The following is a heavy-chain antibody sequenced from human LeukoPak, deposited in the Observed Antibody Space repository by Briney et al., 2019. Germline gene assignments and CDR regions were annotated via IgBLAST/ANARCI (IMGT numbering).Heavy chain of an antibody. D-gene: IGHD3-22*01. CDR1: GFTFSSYA. J-gene: IGHJ5*02. V-gene: IGHV3-23*01. CDR2: ITGTGGTT. CDR3: AKDAYYYDSSTYP. Sequence: GGSLRLSCAASGFTFSSYAMSWVRQPPGKGLEWFSGITGTGGTTYYADSVKGRFTISRDNSKNTLSLQMDSLRAEDTAIYYCAKDAYYYDSSTYPWGQGTLVTVSS.